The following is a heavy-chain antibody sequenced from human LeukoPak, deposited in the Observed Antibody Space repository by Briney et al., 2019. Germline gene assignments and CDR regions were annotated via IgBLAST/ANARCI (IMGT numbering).Heavy chain of an antibody. D-gene: IGHD2/OR15-2a*01. CDR2: ISWNGDIK. CDR3: AKDRMGAYFTIPDY. J-gene: IGHJ4*02. Sequence: GGSLRPSCAASGFTFDDYAMHWVRQAPGKGLEWVSGISWNGDIKGYADSVKVRFTISRDNAQNSLYLQINSLRPEDTAFYSCAKDRMGAYFTIPDYWGQGTLVTVSS. V-gene: IGHV3-9*01. CDR1: GFTFDDYA.